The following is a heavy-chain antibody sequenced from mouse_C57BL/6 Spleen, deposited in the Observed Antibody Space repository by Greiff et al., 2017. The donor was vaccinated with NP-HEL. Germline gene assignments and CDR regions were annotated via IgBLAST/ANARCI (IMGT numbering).Heavy chain of an antibody. Sequence: EVNVVESGGGLVKPGGSLKLSCAASGFTFSSYAMSWVRQTPEKRLEWVATISDGGSYTYYPDNVKGRFTISRDNAKNNLYLQMSHLKSEDTAMYYCARDGYYDYWGQGTTLTVSS. CDR3: ARDGYYDY. J-gene: IGHJ2*01. V-gene: IGHV5-4*01. CDR1: GFTFSSYA. CDR2: ISDGGSYT.